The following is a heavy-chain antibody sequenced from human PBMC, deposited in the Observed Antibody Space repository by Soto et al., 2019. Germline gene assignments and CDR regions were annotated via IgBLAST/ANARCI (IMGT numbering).Heavy chain of an antibody. V-gene: IGHV3-23*01. CDR1: GFTFRSHA. CDR3: ARVVVRAPPYYYYYGMDV. Sequence: GGSLRLSCAASGFTFRSHAMSWVRQAPGKGLEWVSAISGSGGSTYYADSVKGRFTISRDNSKNTLYLQMNSLRAEDTAVYYCARVVVRAPPYYYYYGMDVWGQGTTVTVSS. CDR2: ISGSGGST. D-gene: IGHD3-10*01. J-gene: IGHJ6*02.